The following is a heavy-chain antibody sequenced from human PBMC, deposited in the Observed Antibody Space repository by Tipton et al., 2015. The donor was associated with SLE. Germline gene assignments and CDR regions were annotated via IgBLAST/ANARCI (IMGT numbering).Heavy chain of an antibody. CDR3: ARDALLNAFDI. V-gene: IGHV4-61*01. CDR2: IYYSGST. J-gene: IGHJ3*02. CDR1: GGSISSSSYY. Sequence: TLSLTCTVSGGSISSSSYYWGWIRQPPGKGLEWIGYIYYSGSTNYNPSLKSRVTISVDTSKNQFSLKLSSVTAADTAVYYCARDALLNAFDIWGQGTMVTVSS.